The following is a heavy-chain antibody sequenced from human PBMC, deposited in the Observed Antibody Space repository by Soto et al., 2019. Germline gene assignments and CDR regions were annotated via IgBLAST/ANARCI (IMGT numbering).Heavy chain of an antibody. J-gene: IGHJ4*02. CDR1: GFTFSSYA. CDR2: ISSSGSTI. CDR3: ASGYSYGYWGYFDY. Sequence: VGSLRLSCAASGFTFSSYAMHWVRQAPGKGLEWVSYISSSGSTIYYADSVKGRFTISRDNAKNSLYLQMNSLRAEDTAVYYCASGYSYGYWGYFDYWGQGTLVTVSS. V-gene: IGHV3-48*04. D-gene: IGHD5-18*01.